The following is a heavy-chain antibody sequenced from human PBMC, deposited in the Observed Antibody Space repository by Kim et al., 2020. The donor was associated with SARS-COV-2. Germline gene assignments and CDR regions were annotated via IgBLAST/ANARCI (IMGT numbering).Heavy chain of an antibody. J-gene: IGHJ4*02. CDR2: ISSSGSTI. D-gene: IGHD5-12*01. CDR1: GFTFSSYE. V-gene: IGHV3-48*03. CDR3: ERSTVEMATIVAPFDY. Sequence: GGSLRLSCAASGFTFSSYEMNWVRQAPGKGLEWVSYISSSGSTIYYADSVKGRFTISRDNAKNSLYLQMNSLRAEDTAVYYCERSTVEMATIVAPFDYWGQGTLVTVSS.